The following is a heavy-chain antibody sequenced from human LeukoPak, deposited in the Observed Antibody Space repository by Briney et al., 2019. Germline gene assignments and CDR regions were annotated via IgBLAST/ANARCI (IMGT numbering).Heavy chain of an antibody. D-gene: IGHD3-22*01. J-gene: IGHJ4*02. V-gene: IGHV5-51*01. CDR2: IYPCDSDT. CDR1: GYTFHTYW. Sequence: GESLKISCKGSGYTFHTYWIAWVRQMPGKGLEWMGIIYPCDSDTRYSPSFQGQVTFSADKSTNTAYLQWSSLKASDTAMYFCARFGEDSIGYYSFDYWAQGTLVTVSS. CDR3: ARFGEDSIGYYSFDY.